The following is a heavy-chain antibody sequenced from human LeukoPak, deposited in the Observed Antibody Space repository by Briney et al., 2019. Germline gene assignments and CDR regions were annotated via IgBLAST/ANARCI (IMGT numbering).Heavy chain of an antibody. CDR1: GGTFSSYA. CDR2: IIPILGIA. CDR3: ARDLGVVVAGAWAQAFDY. Sequence: ASVKVSCKASGGTFSSYAISWVRQAPGQGLEWMGRIIPILGIANYAQKFQGRVTITADKSTSTAYMELSSLRSEDTAVYYCARDLGVVVAGAWAQAFDYWGQGTLVTVSS. V-gene: IGHV1-69*04. J-gene: IGHJ4*02. D-gene: IGHD2-15*01.